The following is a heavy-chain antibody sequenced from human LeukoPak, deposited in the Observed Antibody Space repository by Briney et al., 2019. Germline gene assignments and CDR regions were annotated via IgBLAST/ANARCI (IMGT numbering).Heavy chain of an antibody. CDR2: IYYSGSA. D-gene: IGHD5-18*01. CDR1: GGSISSYY. CDR3: ARDDRGTAMVDH. V-gene: IGHV4-59*01. Sequence: SETLSLTCTVSGGSISSYYWSWIRHPPGAGLERVGYIYYSGSASSNPTLKRRVTISVDTSKHQSSLKLSSVTAADTAVYYCARDDRGTAMVDHWGQGTLVTVSS. J-gene: IGHJ4*02.